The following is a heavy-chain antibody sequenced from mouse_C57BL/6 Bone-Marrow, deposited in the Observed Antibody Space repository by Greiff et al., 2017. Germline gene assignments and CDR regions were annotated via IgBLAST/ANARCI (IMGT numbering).Heavy chain of an antibody. Sequence: EVKLQQSGAELVRPGASVKLSCTASGFNIKDDYMHWVKQRPEQGLEWIGWIDPENGDTEYASKFQGKATITADTSSNTAYLQLSSLTSEDTAVYYCTIFYGSSFYYFDDWGQGTTLTVSS. CDR1: GFNIKDDY. J-gene: IGHJ2*01. CDR3: TIFYGSSFYYFDD. CDR2: IDPENGDT. D-gene: IGHD1-1*01. V-gene: IGHV14-4*01.